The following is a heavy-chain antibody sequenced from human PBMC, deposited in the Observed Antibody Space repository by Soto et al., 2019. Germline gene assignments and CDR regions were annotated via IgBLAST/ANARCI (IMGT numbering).Heavy chain of an antibody. V-gene: IGHV1-18*01. J-gene: IGHJ6*02. CDR2: ISAYNGNT. CDR3: AREPRITIFGVVITRYYYYGMDV. Sequence: ASVKVSCKASGYTFTSYAMHWVRQAPGQGLEWMGWISAYNGNTNYAQKLQGRVTMTTDTSTSTAYMGLRSLRSDDTAVYYCAREPRITIFGVVITRYYYYGMDVWGQGTTVTVSS. D-gene: IGHD3-3*01. CDR1: GYTFTSYA.